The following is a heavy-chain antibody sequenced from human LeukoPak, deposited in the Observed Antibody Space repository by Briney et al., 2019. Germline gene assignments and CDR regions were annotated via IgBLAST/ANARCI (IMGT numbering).Heavy chain of an antibody. CDR2: IKQDESEK. V-gene: IGHV3-7*01. D-gene: IGHD5-12*01. Sequence: PGGSLRLSCAASGFSFSVYWMGWVRQAPGKGLEWVANIKQDESEKDYVDSVKGRFTISRDNAKNSLYLQMNSLRAGDTAVYYCAKSQWLRLDVFDIWGQGTMVTVSS. CDR3: AKSQWLRLDVFDI. CDR1: GFSFSVYW. J-gene: IGHJ3*02.